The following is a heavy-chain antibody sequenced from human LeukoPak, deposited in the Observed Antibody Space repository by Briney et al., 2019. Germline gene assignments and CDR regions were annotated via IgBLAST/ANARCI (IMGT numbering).Heavy chain of an antibody. CDR1: GYTFTTYG. CDR3: ARLRGYSGYDYPNYFDY. CDR2: VSAYNGNT. V-gene: IGHV1-18*04. J-gene: IGHJ4*02. D-gene: IGHD5-12*01. Sequence: ASVKVSCKASGYTFTTYGICWVRPAPEQGLEWMGWVSAYNGNTNYAQKLQGRVTMTTDTSTSTAYMELRSLRSDDTAVYFCARLRGYSGYDYPNYFDYGGQGTLVTVSS.